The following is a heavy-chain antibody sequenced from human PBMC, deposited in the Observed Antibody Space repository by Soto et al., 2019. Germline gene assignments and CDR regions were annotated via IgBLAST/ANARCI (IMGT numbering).Heavy chain of an antibody. Sequence: PSETLSLTCTVSSASISSSSYTWGWIRQPPGKGLEWIGSIYYSGATYYNPSLNSRVTVSVDTSKNQFSLKVTSVTAADTAVYYCASALYCSGGSCSFDPWGQGTLVTVSS. D-gene: IGHD2-15*01. J-gene: IGHJ5*02. CDR3: ASALYCSGGSCSFDP. CDR2: IYYSGAT. CDR1: SASISSSSYT. V-gene: IGHV4-39*01.